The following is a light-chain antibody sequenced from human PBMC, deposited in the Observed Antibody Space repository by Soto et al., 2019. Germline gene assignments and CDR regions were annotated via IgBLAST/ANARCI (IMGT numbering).Light chain of an antibody. CDR2: DAS. J-gene: IGKJ3*01. CDR3: HQRSTWPFT. V-gene: IGKV3-11*01. Sequence: EIVLTQSPATLSLSPGERATLSCRASQSISSYLAWYQQKPDQAPRLLIYDASNRATGIPARFSGSGSGTDFPLPIRSLEPEDFAVYYCHQRSTWPFTFGPGTKVDIK. CDR1: QSISSY.